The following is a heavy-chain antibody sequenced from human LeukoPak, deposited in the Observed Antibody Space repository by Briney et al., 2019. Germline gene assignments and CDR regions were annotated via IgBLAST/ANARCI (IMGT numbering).Heavy chain of an antibody. J-gene: IGHJ6*03. D-gene: IGHD3-3*01. Sequence: SVKVSCKASGGTFSSYVINWVRQAPGQGLEWMGGIIPIFGTANYAQKFQGRVTITTDESTSTAYLELSSLRSEDTAVYYCARVEKSHYDSLYYMDVWGKGTTVTVSS. V-gene: IGHV1-69*05. CDR1: GGTFSSYV. CDR2: IIPIFGTA. CDR3: ARVEKSHYDSLYYMDV.